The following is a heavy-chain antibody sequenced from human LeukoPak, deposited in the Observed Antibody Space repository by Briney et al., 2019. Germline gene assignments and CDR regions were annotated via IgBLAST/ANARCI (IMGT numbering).Heavy chain of an antibody. CDR3: ARFSSGCSGASCYLNP. D-gene: IGHD2-15*01. CDR2: ISSTVDA. V-gene: IGHV4-59*11. Sequence: SETLSLTCTVSGGSITNHFWSWIRQPPGKGLQWIGLISSTVDARYSSSLRSRVTVSLDTSKSQFSLHLKYVTAADTAVYFCARFSSGCSGASCYLNPWGQGTLVTVSS. CDR1: GGSITNHF. J-gene: IGHJ5*02.